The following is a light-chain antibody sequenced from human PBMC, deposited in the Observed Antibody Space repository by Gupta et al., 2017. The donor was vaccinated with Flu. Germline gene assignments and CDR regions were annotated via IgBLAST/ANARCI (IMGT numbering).Light chain of an antibody. CDR3: SSYSSSSTLGV. CDR2: EVT. J-gene: IGLJ3*02. CDR1: SSHVGGYKY. V-gene: IGLV2-14*01. Sequence: QSAQTQPASGSGSPGQSITISCTGTSSHVGGYKYVSWYQQHTGKAPKLMIYEVTNRPSGVSNRFSGSKSGNTASLTISGLQAEDEADYYCSSYSSSSTLGVFGGGTKLTVL.